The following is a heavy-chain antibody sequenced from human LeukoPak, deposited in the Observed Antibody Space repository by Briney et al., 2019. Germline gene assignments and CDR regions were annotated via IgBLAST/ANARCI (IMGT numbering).Heavy chain of an antibody. J-gene: IGHJ4*02. Sequence: TSETLSLTCTVSGGFLSLFYWSWIRQPSGKGLEWIGRISTSGSTNYNPSLKSRVTMSVDTSKNQFSLKLSSVTAADTAVYYCARAMVGYSYGYFDYWGQGTLVTVSS. CDR3: ARAMVGYSYGYFDY. CDR1: GGFLSLFY. D-gene: IGHD5-18*01. V-gene: IGHV4-4*07. CDR2: ISTSGST.